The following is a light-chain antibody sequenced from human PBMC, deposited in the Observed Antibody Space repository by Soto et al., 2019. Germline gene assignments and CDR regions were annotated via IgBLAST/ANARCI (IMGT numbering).Light chain of an antibody. CDR1: SPNIGGNA. CDR2: SNS. J-gene: IGLJ1*01. V-gene: IGLV1-44*01. Sequence: QSVLTQPPSASGTPGQRVTISCSGSSPNIGGNAVNWYQQHPGTAPKVLIYSNSQRPSGVPDRFSGSKSGTSASLAISGLQAEDEADYYCAACDDSLNGYVFGTGTKVTVL. CDR3: AACDDSLNGYV.